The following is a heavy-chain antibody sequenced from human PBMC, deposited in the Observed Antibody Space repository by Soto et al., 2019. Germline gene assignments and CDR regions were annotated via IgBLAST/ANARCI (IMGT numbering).Heavy chain of an antibody. V-gene: IGHV3-23*01. CDR3: SKGWGDY. CDR2: ISAGSGST. J-gene: IGHJ4*02. D-gene: IGHD1-26*01. CDR1: GFTLSSYV. Sequence: EVRLLESGGGLVEPGGSLRLSCVASGFTLSSYVTSWVRQAPGKGLEWVSGISAGSGSTHYADSVKGRFTISRDDFKNTLYLQMNILRVEDTALYYCSKGWGDYWGQGTVVTVSS.